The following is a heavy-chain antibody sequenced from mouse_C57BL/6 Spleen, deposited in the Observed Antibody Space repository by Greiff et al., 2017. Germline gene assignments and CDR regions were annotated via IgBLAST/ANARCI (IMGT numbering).Heavy chain of an antibody. CDR2: IWTGGGT. D-gene: IGHD2-1*01. Sequence: QVQLQQSGPGLVAPSQSLSITCTVSGFSLTSYAISWVRQPPGTGLEWLGVIWTGGGTNYNSALKSRLSISKDNSKSQVFLKMNSLQTDDTARYYCARNYYYGNYGDAMDYWGQGTSVTVSS. V-gene: IGHV2-9-1*01. CDR1: GFSLTSYA. J-gene: IGHJ4*01. CDR3: ARNYYYGNYGDAMDY.